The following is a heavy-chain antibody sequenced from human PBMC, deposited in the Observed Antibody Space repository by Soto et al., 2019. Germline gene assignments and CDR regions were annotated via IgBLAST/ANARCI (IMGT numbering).Heavy chain of an antibody. V-gene: IGHV4-30-4*01. CDR2: IYYSGST. CDR1: GGSISSGDYY. J-gene: IGHJ6*02. Sequence: SETLSLTCTVSGGSISSGDYYWSWIRQPPGKGLEWIGYIYYSGSTYYNPSLKSRVTISVDTSKNQFSLKLSSVTAADTAVYYCARDLIAAAGTTPYYYGMDVWGQGTTVTVSS. CDR3: ARDLIAAAGTTPYYYGMDV. D-gene: IGHD6-13*01.